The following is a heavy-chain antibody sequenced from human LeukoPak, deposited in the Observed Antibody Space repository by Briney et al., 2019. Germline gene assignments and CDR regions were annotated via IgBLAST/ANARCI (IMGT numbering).Heavy chain of an antibody. V-gene: IGHV3-21*01. Sequence: GSLRLFCAASGFTLRTYTLNWVRQAPGKGLEWVSPISRSSSYIYYADSVRGRFTISRDDARNSLYLLLNNLRAEDTAVYYCARDQGSGWSDFDYWGQGILVTVSS. CDR2: ISRSSSYI. CDR3: ARDQGSGWSDFDY. J-gene: IGHJ4*02. CDR1: GFTLRTYT. D-gene: IGHD6-19*01.